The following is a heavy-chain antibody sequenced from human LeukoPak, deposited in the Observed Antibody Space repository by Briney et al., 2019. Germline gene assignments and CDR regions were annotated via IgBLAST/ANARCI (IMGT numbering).Heavy chain of an antibody. V-gene: IGHV4-59*01. CDR3: ARDAYYYDRSGYYRAHDAFDI. Sequence: SETLSLTCTVSGGSINSYYWSWIRQPPGKGLEWIGYIYYSGSTNYNPSLKSRGTISVDTSKNQYSLKLSSVTAADTAVYYCARDAYYYDRSGYYRAHDAFDIWGQGTMVTVSS. J-gene: IGHJ3*02. CDR1: GGSINSYY. D-gene: IGHD3-22*01. CDR2: IYYSGST.